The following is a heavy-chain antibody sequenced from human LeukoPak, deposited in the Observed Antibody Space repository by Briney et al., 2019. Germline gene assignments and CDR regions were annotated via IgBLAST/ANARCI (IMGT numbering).Heavy chain of an antibody. CDR3: ARLRRNGNDWYADDS. Sequence: PSETLSLTCTVSGASVSSNYWSWIRQSAAKGLEWIGRISISDGTNYSPSLKSRVSMSVDASKNQFSLILTSATAADAAVYYCARLRRNGNDWYADDSWGPGILVTVSS. D-gene: IGHD6-19*01. J-gene: IGHJ4*02. CDR2: ISISDGT. V-gene: IGHV4-4*07. CDR1: GASVSSNY.